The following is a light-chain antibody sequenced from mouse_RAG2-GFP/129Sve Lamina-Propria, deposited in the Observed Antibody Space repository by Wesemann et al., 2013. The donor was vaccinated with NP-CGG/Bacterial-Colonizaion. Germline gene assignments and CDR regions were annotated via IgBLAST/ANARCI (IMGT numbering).Light chain of an antibody. CDR2: NAK. CDR3: QHHYGTPLT. J-gene: IGKJ5*01. Sequence: DIQMTQSPASLSASVGETSHHHMSSKWRIITSYLAWYQQKQGKSPQLLVYNAKTLAEGVPSRFSGSGSGTQFSLKINSLQPEDFGSYYCQHHYGTPLTFGAGTKLELK. V-gene: IGKV12-44*01. CDR1: RIITSY.